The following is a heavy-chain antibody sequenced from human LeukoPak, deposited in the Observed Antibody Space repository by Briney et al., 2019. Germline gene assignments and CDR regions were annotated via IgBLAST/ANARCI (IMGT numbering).Heavy chain of an antibody. CDR2: ILAGNGNT. J-gene: IGHJ4*02. D-gene: IGHD2-2*01. CDR1: GYTFASYA. V-gene: IGHV1-3*01. Sequence: GASVKVSCKASGYTFASYAMHWVRQAPGQRLEWMGWILAGNGNTKYSQRFQGRVTITRDTSARTAYMELSSLKSEDTAVYYCARALGIVCSRPFDYWGQGTLVTVSS. CDR3: ARALGIVCSRPFDY.